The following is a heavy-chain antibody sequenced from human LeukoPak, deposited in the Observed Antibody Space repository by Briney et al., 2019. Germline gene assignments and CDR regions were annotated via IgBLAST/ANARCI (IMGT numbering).Heavy chain of an antibody. J-gene: IGHJ4*02. CDR2: IYYSGNT. D-gene: IGHD3/OR15-3a*01. V-gene: IGHV4-39*01. CDR1: GVSISSSNSY. CDR3: ARQTGSGLFILP. Sequence: PSETLSLTCTVSGVSISSSNSYWGWLRQPPGKGLQWIGSIYYSGNTYYNASLKSQVSISIDTSKNQFSLRLTSVTAADTAVYYCARQTGSGLFILPGGQGTLVTVSS.